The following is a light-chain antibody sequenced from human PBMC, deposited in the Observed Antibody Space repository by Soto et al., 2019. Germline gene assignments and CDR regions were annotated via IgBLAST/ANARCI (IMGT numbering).Light chain of an antibody. Sequence: EIVLTQSPGPLSLSPGESATLSCMSSQSVSRKLARYQQKPGQAHGLLIYGASTRATGIPARFSGSGSGTEFTLTISILQSEDFAVYYCQQYNSWTRTFGQGTKVDIK. J-gene: IGKJ1*01. CDR3: QQYNSWTRT. CDR2: GAS. V-gene: IGKV3-15*01. CDR1: QSVSRK.